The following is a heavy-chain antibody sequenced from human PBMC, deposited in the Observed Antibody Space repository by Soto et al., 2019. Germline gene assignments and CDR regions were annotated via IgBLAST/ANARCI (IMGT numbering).Heavy chain of an antibody. CDR1: GFTFTKFG. J-gene: IGHJ4*02. Sequence: GGSLRLSCAASGFTFTKFGMHWVRQAPGKWLEWVAIIWYDGSHKYYADSVKGRFTISRDNSKNTVSLHRDSLGAEDTAMYYCAAGESLRDRGRGTLVTVSX. CDR3: AAGESLRD. V-gene: IGHV3-33*01. CDR2: IWYDGSHK. D-gene: IGHD3-10*01.